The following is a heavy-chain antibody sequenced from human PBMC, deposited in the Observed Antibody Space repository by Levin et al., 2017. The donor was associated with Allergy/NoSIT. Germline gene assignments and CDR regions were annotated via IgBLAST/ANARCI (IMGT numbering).Heavy chain of an antibody. CDR3: ASVPLYSSSSGGFDY. D-gene: IGHD6-6*01. CDR2: IYYSGST. CDR1: GGSISSSSYY. J-gene: IGHJ4*02. Sequence: SETLSLTCTVSGGSISSSSYYWGWIRQPPGKGLEWIGSIYYSGSTYYNPSLKSRVTISVDTSKNQFSLKLSSVTAADTAVYYCASVPLYSSSSGGFDYWGQGTLVTVSS. V-gene: IGHV4-39*01.